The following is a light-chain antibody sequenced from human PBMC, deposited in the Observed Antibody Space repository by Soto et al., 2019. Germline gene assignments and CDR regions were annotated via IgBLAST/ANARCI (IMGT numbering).Light chain of an antibody. V-gene: IGKV1-5*03. CDR3: QQSYSTSPWT. Sequence: DIQMTQSPATLSASVGDRVTITYRASQSIRNWLAWYQQKPGKAPNLLIYKASTLESGVPSRFSGSGSGTDFTLTISSLQPEDFATYYCQQSYSTSPWTFGQGTKVDIK. CDR2: KAS. CDR1: QSIRNW. J-gene: IGKJ1*01.